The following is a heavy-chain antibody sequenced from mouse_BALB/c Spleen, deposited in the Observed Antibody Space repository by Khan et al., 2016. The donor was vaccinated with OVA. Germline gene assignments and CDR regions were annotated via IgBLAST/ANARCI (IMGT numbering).Heavy chain of an antibody. V-gene: IGHV3-2*02. D-gene: IGHD2-4*01. CDR3: ARKDYYDYDQFPY. Sequence: EVQLQESGPGLVKPSQSLSLTCTVTGYSITSEYTWNWIRQFPGNKLEWMGFISYSGNTRYNPSLKSRISITRDTSKNQFFLQLNSVTSEDTATDYCARKDYYDYDQFPYWGQGTLVTVSA. J-gene: IGHJ3*01. CDR1: GYSITSEYT. CDR2: ISYSGNT.